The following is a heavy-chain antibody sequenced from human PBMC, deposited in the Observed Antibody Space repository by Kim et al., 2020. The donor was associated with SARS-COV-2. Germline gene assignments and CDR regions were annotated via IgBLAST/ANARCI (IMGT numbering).Heavy chain of an antibody. CDR2: INTNTGKS. D-gene: IGHD1-26*01. V-gene: IGHV7-4-1*02. J-gene: IGHJ4*02. Sequence: ASVKVSCKASGYRFSSYAMKWVRQAPGQGLEWMGYINTNTGKSTYAQDFIGRFVFSLDTSVSTAYLEISGLMAEDSVLYYCGRDGGVGRVDSWGQGTLVT. CDR1: GYRFSSYA. CDR3: GRDGGVGRVDS.